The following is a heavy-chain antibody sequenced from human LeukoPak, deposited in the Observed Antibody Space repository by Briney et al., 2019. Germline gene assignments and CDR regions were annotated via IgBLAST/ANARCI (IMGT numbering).Heavy chain of an antibody. CDR3: AREAYYSSGYPPPSWCDP. D-gene: IGHD3-22*01. CDR1: VYTFTRYV. CDR2: INTTTGNP. J-gene: IGHJ5*02. Sequence: GASVKVSCKASVYTFTRYVMNWVRQTPGQELEWVGWINTTTGNPKYAEGFTGRFVFSLDASVSTAYLQIRSLKDEDTAVYYGAREAYYSSGYPPPSWCDPGGQGTLVTVTA. V-gene: IGHV7-4-1*02.